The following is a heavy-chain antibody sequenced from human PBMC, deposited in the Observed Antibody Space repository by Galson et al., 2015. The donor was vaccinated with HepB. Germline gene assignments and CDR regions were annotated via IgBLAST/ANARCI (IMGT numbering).Heavy chain of an antibody. D-gene: IGHD3-10*01. CDR2: TTTYNGHT. V-gene: IGHV1-18*04. CDR1: GYTFTNDG. CDR3: ARVLLGDAFDR. J-gene: IGHJ3*01. Sequence: SVKVSCKASGYTFTNDGISWVRQAPGQGLEWMGWTTTYNGHTNYAQKLQGRVTMTTDTSTSTSYMELRSLRSGDTAVYYCARVLLGDAFDRWGQGTLVTVSS.